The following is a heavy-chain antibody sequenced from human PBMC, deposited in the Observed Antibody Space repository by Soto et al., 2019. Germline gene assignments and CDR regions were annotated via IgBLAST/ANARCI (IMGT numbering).Heavy chain of an antibody. J-gene: IGHJ6*03. D-gene: IGHD2-15*01. CDR3: SREGAYGSGIGCRNYCHYMDV. Sequence: EVQLVESGGGLVKPGGSLRLSCAASEFSFSDYSMNWVRQAPGKGLEWVSSISGSSSYIYYTDSLKGRFTVSRDNANKSLYLQMNSLRAEDTAVYYCSREGAYGSGIGCRNYCHYMDVWGKGTTVTVSS. V-gene: IGHV3-21*01. CDR1: EFSFSDYS. CDR2: ISGSSSYI.